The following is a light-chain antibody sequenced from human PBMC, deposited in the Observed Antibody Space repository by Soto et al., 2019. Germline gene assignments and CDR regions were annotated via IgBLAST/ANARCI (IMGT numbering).Light chain of an antibody. Sequence: DIQMTQSPSSLSASLGDRVTITCRASQGIGVYLAWFQQKPGKVPKLLIYAASTLQSGVPSRFXGSGSGTXXXXXXXXXQPEDVATYYCQKYNSAPLTFGGGTKVEIK. CDR3: QKYNSAPLT. J-gene: IGKJ4*01. CDR1: QGIGVY. V-gene: IGKV1-27*01. CDR2: AAS.